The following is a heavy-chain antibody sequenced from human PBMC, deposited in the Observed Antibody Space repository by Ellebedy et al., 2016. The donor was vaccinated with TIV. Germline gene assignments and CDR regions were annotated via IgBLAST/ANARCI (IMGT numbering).Heavy chain of an antibody. CDR1: GFSFSNHW. D-gene: IGHD2-15*01. Sequence: GESLKISCAASGFSFSNHWMSWVRQAPGKGLEWVANINHGGGETYYVDSAKGRFTISRDNARNSLYLQMDNLRVEDTALYYCARWGYCSGGGCYSDPYGLDVWGQGTTITVFS. CDR3: ARWGYCSGGGCYSDPYGLDV. J-gene: IGHJ6*02. CDR2: INHGGGET. V-gene: IGHV3-7*03.